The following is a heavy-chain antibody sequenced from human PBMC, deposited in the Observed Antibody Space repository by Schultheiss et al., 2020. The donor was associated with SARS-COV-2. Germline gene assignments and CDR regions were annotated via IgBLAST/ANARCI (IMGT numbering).Heavy chain of an antibody. CDR2: IYTSGST. CDR1: GGSISSYY. CDR3: ARVQSYDILTGYYPPSGWFDP. V-gene: IGHV4-4*07. J-gene: IGHJ5*02. Sequence: SETLSLTCTVSGGSISSYYWSWIRQPAGKGLEWIGRIYTSGSTNYNPSLKSRVTISVDTSKNQFSLKLSSVTAADTAVYYCARVQSYDILTGYYPPSGWFDPWGQGTLVTVSS. D-gene: IGHD3-9*01.